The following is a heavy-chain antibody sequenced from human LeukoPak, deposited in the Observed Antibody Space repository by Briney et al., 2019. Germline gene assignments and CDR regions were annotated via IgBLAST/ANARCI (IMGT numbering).Heavy chain of an antibody. CDR3: ARGRVSDLAARH. Sequence: GGSLRLSCAASGFTFSSYSMNWVRQAPGKGLEWVSYISSSSTIYYADSVKGRSTISRDNAKNSLYLQMNSLRAEDTAVYYCARGRVSDLAARHWGQGTLVTVSS. J-gene: IGHJ4*02. D-gene: IGHD6-6*01. CDR2: ISSSSTI. CDR1: GFTFSSYS. V-gene: IGHV3-48*01.